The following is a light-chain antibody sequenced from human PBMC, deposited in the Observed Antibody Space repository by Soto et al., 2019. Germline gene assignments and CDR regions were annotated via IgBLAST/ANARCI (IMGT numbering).Light chain of an antibody. J-gene: IGKJ1*01. CDR3: QQYDNWPTWT. CDR2: GAS. V-gene: IGKV3-15*01. Sequence: EILMTQSPATLPVSPGERATLSCRASQSVSSNLGWYQHKPGQAPRLLIYGASTRATGIPARFSGSGSGTEFTLTISSLQSEDFAVYYCQQYDNWPTWTFGQGTKVDIK. CDR1: QSVSSN.